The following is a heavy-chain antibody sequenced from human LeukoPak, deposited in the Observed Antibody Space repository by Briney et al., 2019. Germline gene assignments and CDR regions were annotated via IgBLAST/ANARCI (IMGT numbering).Heavy chain of an antibody. CDR1: GFPFPTYA. J-gene: IGHJ3*02. CDR2: VRVSDGAR. Sequence: GGSLRLSCGASGFPFPTYAMMWVRQAPGKGLEWVSSVRVSDGARFYADSVKGRFTTSRDNAKNTLSLQMNSLRAEDTAAYYCATELRWQPYSFHIWGHGTMVTVSS. D-gene: IGHD5-24*01. V-gene: IGHV3-23*01. CDR3: ATELRWQPYSFHI.